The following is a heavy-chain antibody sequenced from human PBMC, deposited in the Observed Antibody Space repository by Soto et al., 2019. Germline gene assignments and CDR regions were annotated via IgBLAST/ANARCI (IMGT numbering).Heavy chain of an antibody. D-gene: IGHD2-15*01. CDR3: AREGPPDIAWFDP. J-gene: IGHJ5*02. Sequence: QVQLVQSGAEVKKPGSSVKVSCKASGGTFSIYTISWVRQAPGQGLEWMGGSANSAQKFQDRLTVTAEESASTVYLELSSLTSEDTAVYYCAREGPPDIAWFDPWGQGTLVSVSS. CDR2: GSA. V-gene: IGHV1-69*01. CDR1: GGTFSIYT.